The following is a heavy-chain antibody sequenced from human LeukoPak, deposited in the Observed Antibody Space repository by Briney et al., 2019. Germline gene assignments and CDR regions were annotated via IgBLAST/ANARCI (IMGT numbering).Heavy chain of an antibody. Sequence: GGSLRLSCATSGFTFSDYGMYWVRQAPGKGLEHVSGISSNGIYTYYANSVKGRFTISRDNSKNTLYLQMGSLRAEDMAVYYCARGPTVITFNAFDVWGQGTMVTVSS. CDR1: GFTFSDYG. J-gene: IGHJ3*01. CDR2: ISSNGIYT. D-gene: IGHD4-17*01. V-gene: IGHV3-64*01. CDR3: ARGPTVITFNAFDV.